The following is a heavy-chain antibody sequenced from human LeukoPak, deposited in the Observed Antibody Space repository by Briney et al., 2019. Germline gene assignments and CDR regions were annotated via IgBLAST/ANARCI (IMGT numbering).Heavy chain of an antibody. CDR1: GFTFSSYA. J-gene: IGHJ4*02. CDR2: ISGSGGST. CDR3: AKDPSQGSPYYYDSSGYYWSNYFDY. D-gene: IGHD3-22*01. V-gene: IGHV3-23*01. Sequence: PGGSLRLSCAASGFTFSSYAMNWVRQAPGKGLEWVSAISGSGGSTYYADSVKGRFTISRDNSKNTLYLQMNSLRAEDTAVYYCAKDPSQGSPYYYDSSGYYWSNYFDYWGQGTLVTVSS.